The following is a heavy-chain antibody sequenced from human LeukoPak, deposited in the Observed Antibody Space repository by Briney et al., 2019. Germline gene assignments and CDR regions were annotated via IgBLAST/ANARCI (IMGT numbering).Heavy chain of an antibody. CDR1: EFTFSSYA. J-gene: IGHJ6*02. V-gene: IGHV3-30*04. Sequence: PGGSLRLSCAASEFTFSSYAMHWVRQAPGKGLEWVALISYDGNNKYYADSVKGRFTISRDNSKDTLYLQMNSLRTEDTAVYYCARRIAGYYGMDVWGQGTTVTVSS. D-gene: IGHD1-20*01. CDR2: ISYDGNNK. CDR3: ARRIAGYYGMDV.